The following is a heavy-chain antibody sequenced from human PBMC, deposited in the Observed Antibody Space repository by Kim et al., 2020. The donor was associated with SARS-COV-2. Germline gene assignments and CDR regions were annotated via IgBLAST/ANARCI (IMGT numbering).Heavy chain of an antibody. CDR2: IYYSGST. V-gene: IGHV4-61*01. Sequence: SETLSLTCTVSGGSVSSGSYYWSWIRQPPGKGLEWIGYIYYSGSTNYNPSLKSRVTISVDTSKNQFSLKLSSVTAADTAVYYCARVSVVVAATVDYWGQGTLVTVSS. J-gene: IGHJ4*02. CDR1: GGSVSSGSYY. D-gene: IGHD2-15*01. CDR3: ARVSVVVAATVDY.